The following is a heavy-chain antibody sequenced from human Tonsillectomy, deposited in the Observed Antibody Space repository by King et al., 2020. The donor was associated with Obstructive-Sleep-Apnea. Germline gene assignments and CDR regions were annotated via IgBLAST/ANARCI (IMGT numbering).Heavy chain of an antibody. CDR3: AKGVGGDGYHPTYFDY. V-gene: IGHV1-69*12. CDR2: IIPIFGTA. J-gene: IGHJ4*02. D-gene: IGHD5-24*01. CDR1: GGTFNNYA. Sequence: QLVQSGAEVKKPGSSVKVSCKASGGTFNNYASSWVRQAPGQGLEWMGGIIPIFGTATYAQRFQGRVTITADESTRTAYMELSSLRSEDTAVYYCAKGVGGDGYHPTYFDYWGQGTLVTVSS.